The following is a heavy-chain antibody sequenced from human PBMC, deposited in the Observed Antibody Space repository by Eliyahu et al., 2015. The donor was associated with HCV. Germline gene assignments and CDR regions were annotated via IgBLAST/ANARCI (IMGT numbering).Heavy chain of an antibody. J-gene: IGHJ4*02. D-gene: IGHD6-19*01. CDR2: IRSKAYGGTT. CDR3: TRGQKESSGWRYYFDY. V-gene: IGHV3-49*03. Sequence: EVQLVESGGGLVQPGRSLRLSCTASGFTFGDYAMSWFRQAPGKGLEWVGFIRSKAYGGTTEYAASVRGRFSISRDDSKSIAYLQMNSLKTEDTAVYYCTRGQKESSGWRYYFDYWGQGTLVTVSS. CDR1: GFTFGDYA.